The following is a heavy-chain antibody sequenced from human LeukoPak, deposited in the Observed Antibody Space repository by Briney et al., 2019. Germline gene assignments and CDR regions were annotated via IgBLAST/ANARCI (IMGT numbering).Heavy chain of an antibody. CDR2: INHSGST. CDR3: ARRTIGNVLPRY. J-gene: IGHJ4*02. V-gene: IGHV4-34*01. D-gene: IGHD3-10*01. CDR1: GGSFSGYY. Sequence: PSEALSLTCAVYGGSFSGYYWSWIRQPPGKGLEWIGEINHSGSTNYNPSLKSRITISVDMSKNQFSLKLSSVTAADTAVYYCARRTIGNVLPRYWGQGTLVTVSS.